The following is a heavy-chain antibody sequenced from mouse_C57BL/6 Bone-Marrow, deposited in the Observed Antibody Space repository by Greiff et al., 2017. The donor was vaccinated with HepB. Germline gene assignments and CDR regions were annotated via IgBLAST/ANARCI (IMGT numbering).Heavy chain of an antibody. V-gene: IGHV5-4*01. CDR2: ISDGGSYT. Sequence: EVQRVESGGGLVKPGGSLKLSCAASGFTFSSYAMSWVRQTPEKRLEWVATISDGGSYTYYPDNVKGRFTISRDNAKNNLYLQMSHLKSEATAMYYGARERDGSLLAYWGQGTLVTVSA. CDR1: GFTFSSYA. J-gene: IGHJ3*01. D-gene: IGHD2-3*01. CDR3: ARERDGSLLAY.